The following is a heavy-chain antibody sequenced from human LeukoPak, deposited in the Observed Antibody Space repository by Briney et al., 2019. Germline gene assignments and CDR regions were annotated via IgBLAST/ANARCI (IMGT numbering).Heavy chain of an antibody. Sequence: SETLSLTCTVSGGSISSTSYHWAWIRQPPGKGLEWIATVYYTGSAYYNPSLKSRVTISVDTSKSQFSLKLSSVTTADTALYYCARYASWSYYWFDPWGQGTLVTVSS. CDR1: GGSISSTSYH. CDR3: ARYASWSYYWFDP. V-gene: IGHV4-39*01. J-gene: IGHJ5*02. D-gene: IGHD3-10*01. CDR2: VYYTGSA.